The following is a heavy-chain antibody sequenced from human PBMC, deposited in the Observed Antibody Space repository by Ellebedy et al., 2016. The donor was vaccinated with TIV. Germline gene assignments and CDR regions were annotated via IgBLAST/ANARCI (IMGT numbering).Heavy chain of an antibody. CDR1: GLTFSEAW. CDR3: TTNHGVWGDF. CDR2: IKSRANGETA. J-gene: IGHJ4*02. D-gene: IGHD2-8*01. Sequence: PGGSLRLSCAASGLTFSEAWMNWVRQAPGKGLEWVGHIKSRANGETADYAAPVKGRFTISRDDSKDTLYLQMKSLKTEDTAVYYCTTNHGVWGDFWGQGTLVTVSS. V-gene: IGHV3-15*07.